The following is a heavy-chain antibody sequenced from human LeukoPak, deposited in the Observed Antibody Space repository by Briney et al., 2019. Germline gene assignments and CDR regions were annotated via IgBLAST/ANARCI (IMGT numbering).Heavy chain of an antibody. Sequence: SETLSLTYAVYGGSFSGYYWSWIRQPPGKGLEWIGEINHSGSTNYNPSLKSRVTISVDTSKNQFSLKLSSVTAADTAVYYCARRGHYYDSSGYYSDYWGQGTLVTVSS. CDR3: ARRGHYYDSSGYYSDY. D-gene: IGHD3-22*01. V-gene: IGHV4-34*01. J-gene: IGHJ4*02. CDR2: INHSGST. CDR1: GGSFSGYY.